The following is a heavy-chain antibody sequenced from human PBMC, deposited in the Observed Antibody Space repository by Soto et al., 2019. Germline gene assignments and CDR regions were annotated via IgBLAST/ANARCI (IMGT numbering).Heavy chain of an antibody. D-gene: IGHD3-16*01. CDR2: IYSGGST. CDR3: ARVLLHLGELPGGY. V-gene: IGHV3-66*01. Sequence: EVQLVESGGGLVQPGGSLRLSCAASGFTVSSNYMSWVRQAPGKGLEWVSVIYSGGSTYYADSVKGRFTISRDNSKNTLYLQMNSLRAEDTAVYYCARVLLHLGELPGGYWGQGTLVTVSS. CDR1: GFTVSSNY. J-gene: IGHJ4*02.